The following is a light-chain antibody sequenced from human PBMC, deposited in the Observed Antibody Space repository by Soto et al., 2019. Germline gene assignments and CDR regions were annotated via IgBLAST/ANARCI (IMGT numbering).Light chain of an antibody. Sequence: EIVMTQSTATLSVSPGERATLSCRASQSIRRHLAWYQQKPGKPPSLLIYGASTRANGIQATFSGSGSGTEFTLTISILQSEDFSVYYCQQSNNWPFTFGPGTKVYIK. V-gene: IGKV3-15*01. CDR3: QQSNNWPFT. CDR2: GAS. J-gene: IGKJ3*01. CDR1: QSIRRH.